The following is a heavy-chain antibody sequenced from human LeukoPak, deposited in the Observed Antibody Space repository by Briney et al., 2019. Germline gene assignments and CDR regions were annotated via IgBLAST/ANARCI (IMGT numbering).Heavy chain of an antibody. J-gene: IGHJ4*02. Sequence: ASVKVSCKASGYTFTDYYVHWVRQAPGQGLEWMGWINPKSGGTKYARKFQGRVTMARDTSISTAYMELGRLRFDDTAIFYCARGILQQQLVANWGQGSLVTVSS. CDR2: INPKSGGT. D-gene: IGHD6-13*01. CDR1: GYTFTDYY. CDR3: ARGILQQQLVAN. V-gene: IGHV1-2*07.